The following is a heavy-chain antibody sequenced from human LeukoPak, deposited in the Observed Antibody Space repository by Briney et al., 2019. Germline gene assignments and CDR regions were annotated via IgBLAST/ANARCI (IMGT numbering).Heavy chain of an antibody. CDR2: TYYRSKGYN. D-gene: IGHD2-2*01. CDR3: ARESSGKYQLLWTSYYYYYYMDV. CDR1: GDSVSSNSAA. J-gene: IGHJ6*03. Sequence: SQTLSLTCAISGDSVSSNSAAWNWLRQSPSRGLEWLGRTYYRSKGYNDYAVSVKSRITINPDTSKNQFSLQLNSVTPEDTAVYYCARESSGKYQLLWTSYYYYYYMDVWGKGTTVTISS. V-gene: IGHV6-1*01.